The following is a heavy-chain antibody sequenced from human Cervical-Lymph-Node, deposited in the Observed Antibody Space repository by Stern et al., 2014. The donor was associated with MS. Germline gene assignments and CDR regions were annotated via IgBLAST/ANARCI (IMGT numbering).Heavy chain of an antibody. CDR2: ISANKGNT. CDR3: ARGPQWLDSYNWFDP. J-gene: IGHJ5*02. V-gene: IGHV1-18*04. CDR1: GYTFTTYG. D-gene: IGHD6-19*01. Sequence: QVQLVQSGAEVKKPGASVRVSCKASGYTFTTYGINWVRQAPGKGLEWMGWISANKGNTGYAQKFQGRVTMTTDISTTTAYMDLRSLRSDDTAVYYCARGPQWLDSYNWFDPWGQGTLVTVSS.